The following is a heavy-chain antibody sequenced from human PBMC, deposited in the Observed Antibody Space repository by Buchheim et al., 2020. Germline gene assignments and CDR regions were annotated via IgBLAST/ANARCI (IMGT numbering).Heavy chain of an antibody. D-gene: IGHD3-3*01. Sequence: EVRLLESGGGLVQPGGSLRLSCAASGFTFSSYAMSWVRQAPGKGLEWVSAISGSGGSTYYADSVKGRFTISRENSKNTLYLQMNSLRAEDTAVYYCAKAEPLAALEWLFINYYGMDVWGQGTT. J-gene: IGHJ6*02. CDR3: AKAEPLAALEWLFINYYGMDV. CDR1: GFTFSSYA. V-gene: IGHV3-23*01. CDR2: ISGSGGST.